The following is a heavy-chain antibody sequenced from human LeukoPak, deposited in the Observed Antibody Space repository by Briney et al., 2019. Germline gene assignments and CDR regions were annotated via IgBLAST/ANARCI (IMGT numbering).Heavy chain of an antibody. D-gene: IGHD5-24*01. CDR2: IYYSGST. Sequence: SETLSLTCTVSGGSISSGDYYWSWIRQPPGKGLEWIGYIYYSGSTYYNPSLKSRVTISVDTSKNQFSLKLSSVTAADTAVYFCAGYASDGWRFDYWGQGTLVTVSS. CDR1: GGSISSGDYY. J-gene: IGHJ4*02. CDR3: AGYASDGWRFDY. V-gene: IGHV4-30-4*02.